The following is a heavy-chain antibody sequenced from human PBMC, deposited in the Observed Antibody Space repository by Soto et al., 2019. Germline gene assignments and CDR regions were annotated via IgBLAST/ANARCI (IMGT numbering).Heavy chain of an antibody. CDR1: GFSLTTTGVG. CDR2: VFWDGGE. D-gene: IGHD1-26*01. J-gene: IGHJ4*02. Sequence: QITLRESGPSLVKPTETLTLTCTFSGFSLTTTGVGVGWIRQPPGKALEWLAVVFWDGGERYSPSLKSRVTITKDTSKDQVVLTMTNMDPADTATYYCTQVYGSGSWGWYFHSSGQGTLVTVSS. V-gene: IGHV2-5*02. CDR3: TQVYGSGSWGWYFHS.